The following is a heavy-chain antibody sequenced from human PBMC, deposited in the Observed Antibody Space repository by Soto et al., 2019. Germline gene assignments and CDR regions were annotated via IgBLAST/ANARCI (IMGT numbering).Heavy chain of an antibody. CDR1: GFTFSSYW. CDR2: INSDGSST. D-gene: IGHD2-15*01. CDR3: ASYCSGGGGHRDPFDI. V-gene: IGHV3-74*01. J-gene: IGHJ3*02. Sequence: GGSLRLSCAASGFTFSSYWMHWVRQAPGKGLVWVSRINSDGSSTSYADSVKGRFTISRDNAKNTLYLQMNSLRAEDTAVYYCASYCSGGGGHRDPFDIWGQGSIVTVSS.